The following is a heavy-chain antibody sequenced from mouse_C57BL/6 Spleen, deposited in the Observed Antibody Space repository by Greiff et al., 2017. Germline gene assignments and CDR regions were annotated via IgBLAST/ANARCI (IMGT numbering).Heavy chain of an antibody. CDR2: IDPETGGT. D-gene: IGHD1-1*01. CDR1: GYTFTDYE. CDR3: TRAYYYGSSRYYAVDY. V-gene: IGHV1-15*01. J-gene: IGHJ4*01. Sequence: QVQLKQSGAELVRPGASVTLSCKASGYTFTDYEMHWVKQTPVHGLEWIGAIDPETGGTAYNQKFKGKAILTADKSSSTAYMELRSLTSEDSAVYYCTRAYYYGSSRYYAVDYWGQGTSVTVSS.